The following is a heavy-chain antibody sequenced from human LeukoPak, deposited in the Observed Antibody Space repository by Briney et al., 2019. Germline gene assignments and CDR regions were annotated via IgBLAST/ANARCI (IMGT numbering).Heavy chain of an antibody. CDR1: GFTFSRYA. CDR2: ISGSGSST. V-gene: IGHV3-23*01. J-gene: IGHJ4*02. Sequence: GGSLRLSCAASGFTFSRYAMRWVRQAPGKGLEWVSGISGSGSSTYYADSGKGRFTISRDNSKTTLYLQMNSLRAEDTAVYYCAKDRDILTGYYIGGYFYCWGQGTLVTVSS. D-gene: IGHD3-9*01. CDR3: AKDRDILTGYYIGGYFYC.